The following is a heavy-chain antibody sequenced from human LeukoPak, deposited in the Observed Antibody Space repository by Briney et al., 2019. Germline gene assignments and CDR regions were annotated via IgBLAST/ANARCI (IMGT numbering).Heavy chain of an antibody. V-gene: IGHV4-39*07. CDR1: GGSISSSSYY. CDR2: IYYGGSS. Sequence: SETLSLTCTVSGGSISSSSYYWGWVRQPPGKGLEWIGSIYYGGSSCYSSSLKSRVTISVDISKNQYSLKVNPVTAADTAVYYCSRGLSDVYWGQGTLVTVSS. CDR3: SRGLSDVY. J-gene: IGHJ4*02.